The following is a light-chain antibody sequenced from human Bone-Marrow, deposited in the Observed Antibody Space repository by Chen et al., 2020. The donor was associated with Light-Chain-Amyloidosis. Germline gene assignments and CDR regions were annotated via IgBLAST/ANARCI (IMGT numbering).Light chain of an antibody. Sequence: SALTQPASVSGSPGQSITISCTASNSDVGNYNLVSWYQHHPGKAPKLIIYGDFKRPSGVSNRFSGSKSGNTASLTISGLQNEDEAHYHCCAYTGSSTCVFGGGTKLTVL. CDR2: GDF. V-gene: IGLV2-23*01. J-gene: IGLJ3*02. CDR3: CAYTGSSTCV. CDR1: NSDVGNYNL.